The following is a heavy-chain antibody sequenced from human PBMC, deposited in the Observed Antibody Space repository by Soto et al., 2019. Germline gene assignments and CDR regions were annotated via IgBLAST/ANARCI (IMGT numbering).Heavy chain of an antibody. Sequence: GGSLRLSCAASGFTFTRHWMHWVRQAPGKGPVWVSRINGDGSSISYADSVKGRFTISRDNAKNTLYLQMNSLRAEDTAVYYCAREIIAVIGTIRWFDPWGQGTLVTVSS. CDR2: INGDGSSI. CDR1: GFTFTRHW. V-gene: IGHV3-74*01. J-gene: IGHJ5*02. D-gene: IGHD6-13*01. CDR3: AREIIAVIGTIRWFDP.